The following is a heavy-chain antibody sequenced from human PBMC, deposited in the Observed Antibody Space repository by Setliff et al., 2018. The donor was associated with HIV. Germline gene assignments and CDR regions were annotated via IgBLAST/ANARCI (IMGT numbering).Heavy chain of an antibody. CDR3: VGRFGLVQIFYFDY. CDR2: MYYGGSA. CDR1: GGSISNHF. J-gene: IGHJ4*02. Sequence: SETLSLTCTVSGGSISNHFWTWIRQSPGKGLEWIGSMYYGGSATYNPSLKSRVTISIDTSKSQFSLKLSSTTAADTAVYFCVGRFGLVQIFYFDYWGQGTQVTSPQ. V-gene: IGHV4-59*11. D-gene: IGHD2-15*01.